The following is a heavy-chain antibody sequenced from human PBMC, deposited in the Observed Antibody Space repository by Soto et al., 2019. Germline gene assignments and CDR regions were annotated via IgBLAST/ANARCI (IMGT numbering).Heavy chain of an antibody. CDR2: IYYSGST. J-gene: IGHJ3*02. V-gene: IGHV4-31*03. Sequence: SETLYLTCTVSGGSIIIGGYYWSWIRQHPAKGLEWIGYIYYSGSTYYNPSLKSRVTISVDTSKNQFSLKLSSVTAADTAVYYCARGRNDGGPADDIWGQGKMVTVSS. CDR3: ARGRNDGGPADDI. CDR1: GGSIIIGGYY. D-gene: IGHD1-1*01.